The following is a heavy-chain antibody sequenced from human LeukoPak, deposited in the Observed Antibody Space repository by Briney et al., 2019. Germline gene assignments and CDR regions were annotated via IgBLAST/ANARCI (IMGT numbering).Heavy chain of an antibody. CDR1: GFTFSSYA. Sequence: GSLRLSCSASGFTFSSYAIHWVRQAPGKGLEYVSAISSNGGSTYYADSVKGRFTISRDNSKNTLYLQMSSLRAEDTAVYYCVKDSSITMVRGVTDFDYWGQGTLVTVSS. CDR3: VKDSSITMVRGVTDFDY. V-gene: IGHV3-64D*09. D-gene: IGHD3-10*01. J-gene: IGHJ4*02. CDR2: ISSNGGST.